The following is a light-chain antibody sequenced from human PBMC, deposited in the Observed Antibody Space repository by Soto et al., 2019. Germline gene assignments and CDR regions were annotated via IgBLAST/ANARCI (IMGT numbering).Light chain of an antibody. CDR1: SSDVGGYNY. CDR2: DVS. Sequence: QSALTQPASVSGSPGQSSTISCTGTSSDVGGYNYVSWYQKHPGKAPKLMIYDVSNRPSGVSNRFSGSKSGNTASLTISGLQAEDEADYYCSSYTSSSTLMVFGGGTKLTVL. CDR3: SSYTSSSTLMV. J-gene: IGLJ2*01. V-gene: IGLV2-14*01.